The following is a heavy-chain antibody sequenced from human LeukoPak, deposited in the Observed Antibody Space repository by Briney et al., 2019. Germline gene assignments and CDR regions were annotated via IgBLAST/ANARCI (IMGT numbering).Heavy chain of an antibody. CDR2: LSGSGITT. V-gene: IGHV3-23*01. CDR3: AKENRVVAALFDY. J-gene: IGHJ4*02. D-gene: IGHD2-15*01. CDR1: GFTFSNSV. Sequence: PGGSLRLSCAASGFTFSNSVMSWVRQAPGKGLEWVSTLSGSGITTYYADSVKGRFTISRDNSKNTLYLQMNSLRAEDTAVYYCAKENRVVAALFDYWGQGTLVPVSS.